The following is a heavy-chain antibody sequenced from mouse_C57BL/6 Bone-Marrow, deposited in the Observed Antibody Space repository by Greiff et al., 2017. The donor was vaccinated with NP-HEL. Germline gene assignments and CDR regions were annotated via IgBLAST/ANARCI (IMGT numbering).Heavy chain of an antibody. CDR2: IYPGSGNT. D-gene: IGHD4-1*01. Sequence: VQVVESGAELVRPGASVKLSCKASGYTFTDYYINWVKQRPGQGLEWIARIYPGSGNTYYNEKFKGKATLTAEKSSSTAYMQLSSLTSEDSAVYFCVLTVWAFMDYWGQGTSVTVSS. J-gene: IGHJ4*01. CDR3: VLTVWAFMDY. CDR1: GYTFTDYY. V-gene: IGHV1-76*01.